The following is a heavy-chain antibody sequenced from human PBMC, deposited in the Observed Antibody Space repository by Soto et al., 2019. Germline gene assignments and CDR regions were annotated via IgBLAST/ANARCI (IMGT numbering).Heavy chain of an antibody. CDR3: ARVPYTYYYDGSGHIDY. Sequence: PGGSLRLSCAASGFTFSSYAMHWVRQAPGKGLEWVAVISYDGSNKYYADSVKGRFTISRDNSKNTLYLQMNSLRAEDTAVYYCARVPYTYYYDGSGHIDYWGQGTLVTVSS. D-gene: IGHD3-22*01. CDR1: GFTFSSYA. CDR2: ISYDGSNK. J-gene: IGHJ4*02. V-gene: IGHV3-30-3*01.